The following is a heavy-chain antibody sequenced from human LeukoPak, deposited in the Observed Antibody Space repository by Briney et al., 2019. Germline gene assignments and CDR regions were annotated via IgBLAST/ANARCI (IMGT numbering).Heavy chain of an antibody. Sequence: GASVKVSCKASGGTFSSYAISWVRQAPGQGLEWMGGIIPIFGTANYAQKFQGRVTITADESTSTAYMELSSLRSEDTAVYYCAVSGYCSSTSCSFDCWGQGTLVTVSS. CDR3: AVSGYCSSTSCSFDC. J-gene: IGHJ4*02. V-gene: IGHV1-69*13. D-gene: IGHD2-2*01. CDR2: IIPIFGTA. CDR1: GGTFSSYA.